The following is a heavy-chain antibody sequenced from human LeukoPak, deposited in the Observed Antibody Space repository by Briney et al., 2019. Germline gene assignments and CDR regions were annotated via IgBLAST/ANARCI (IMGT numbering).Heavy chain of an antibody. CDR3: ARQYSSSWYWFDP. J-gene: IGHJ5*02. CDR1: GGSISSYY. Sequence: SETLSLTCTVSGGSISSYYWSWIRQPPGKGLEWIGYIYYSGSTNYNPSLKSRVTISVDTSKNQFSLKLSSVTAADTAEYYCARQYSSSWYWFDPWGQGTLVTVSS. V-gene: IGHV4-59*08. CDR2: IYYSGST. D-gene: IGHD6-13*01.